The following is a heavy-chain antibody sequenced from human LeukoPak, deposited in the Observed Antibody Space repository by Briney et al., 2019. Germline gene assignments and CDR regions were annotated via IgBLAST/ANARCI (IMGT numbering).Heavy chain of an antibody. CDR3: ARRAPSYDSSGYYYGTLDY. CDR1: GFTFSSYA. J-gene: IGHJ4*02. V-gene: IGHV3-30*04. Sequence: AGGSLRLSCAASGFTFSSYAMHWVRQAPGKGLEWVAVISYDGSNKYYADSVKGRFTISRDNSKNTLYLQMNSLRAEDTAVYYCARRAPSYDSSGYYYGTLDYWGQGTLVTVSS. CDR2: ISYDGSNK. D-gene: IGHD3-22*01.